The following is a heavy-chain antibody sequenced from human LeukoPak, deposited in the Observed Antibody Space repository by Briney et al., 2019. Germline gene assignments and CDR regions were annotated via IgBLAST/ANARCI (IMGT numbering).Heavy chain of an antibody. CDR3: ARGYSSSWYRNWFDP. D-gene: IGHD6-13*01. CDR2: ISYSGSP. Sequence: SETLSLPCTVSGGSMSIYYWRWIRGPPGRGREGGGYISYSGSPNYNPSLKSRVTISVDTSKNQCSLKLTSVTAADTAVYYCARGYSSSWYRNWFDPWGQGTLVTVSS. J-gene: IGHJ5*02. V-gene: IGHV4-59*08. CDR1: GGSMSIYY.